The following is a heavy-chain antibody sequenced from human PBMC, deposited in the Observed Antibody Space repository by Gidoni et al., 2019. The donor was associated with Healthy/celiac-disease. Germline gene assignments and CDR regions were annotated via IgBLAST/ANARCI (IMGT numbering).Heavy chain of an antibody. CDR1: GSAFSSSS. J-gene: IGHJ4*02. Sequence: EVPLVESGGGLFQPAGSLRLSCDASGSAFSSSSMNWVLPAPGKGLEWVSSLGSSSSYIYYSDSVKGRFTISRDNAKNSLYLQMNSLRAEDTAVYYCARVPSGITGTTYFDYWGQGTLVTVSS. CDR3: ARVPSGITGTTYFDY. D-gene: IGHD1-7*01. V-gene: IGHV3-21*01. CDR2: LGSSSSYI.